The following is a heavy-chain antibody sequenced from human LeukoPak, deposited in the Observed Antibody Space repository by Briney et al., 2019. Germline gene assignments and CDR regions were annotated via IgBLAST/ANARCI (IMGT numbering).Heavy chain of an antibody. D-gene: IGHD5-18*01. CDR2: IYYSGST. CDR1: GGSISSYY. J-gene: IGHJ4*02. V-gene: IGHV4-59*12. CDR3: ARRSSRTAMDLDY. Sequence: PSETLSLTCTVSGGSISSYYWSWIRQPPGKGLEWIGYIYYSGSTNYNPSLKSRVTISVDTSKNQFSLKLSSVTAADTAVYYCARRSSRTAMDLDYWGQGTLVTVSS.